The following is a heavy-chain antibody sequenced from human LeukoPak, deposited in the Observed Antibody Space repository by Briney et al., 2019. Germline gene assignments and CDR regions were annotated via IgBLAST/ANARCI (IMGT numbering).Heavy chain of an antibody. D-gene: IGHD3-22*01. J-gene: IGHJ4*02. CDR2: IKSKTDGGTT. Sequence: PGGSLRLSCAASGFTFSNAWMSWVRQAPGKGLEWVGRIKSKTDGGTTDYAAPVKGRFTISRDGSKNTLYLQMNSLKTEDTAVYYCTTDLMLFTMIVDYWGQGTLVTVSS. V-gene: IGHV3-15*01. CDR3: TTDLMLFTMIVDY. CDR1: GFTFSNAW.